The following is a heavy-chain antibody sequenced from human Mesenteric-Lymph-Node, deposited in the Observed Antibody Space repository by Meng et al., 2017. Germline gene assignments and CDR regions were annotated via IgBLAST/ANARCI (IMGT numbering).Heavy chain of an antibody. CDR2: IYYSGST. CDR1: GGSLSSGDYY. D-gene: IGHD5-18*01. Sequence: QVRLQESGPGLVKPSQTLALTCTVSGGSLSSGDYYWSWIRQPPGKGLELIGHIYYSGSTSYNPSLKSRVTISVDTSNNQFSLKLSSVTAADTAVYYCARVGWRQWSFDLWGRGTLVTVSS. V-gene: IGHV4-30-4*01. J-gene: IGHJ2*01. CDR3: ARVGWRQWSFDL.